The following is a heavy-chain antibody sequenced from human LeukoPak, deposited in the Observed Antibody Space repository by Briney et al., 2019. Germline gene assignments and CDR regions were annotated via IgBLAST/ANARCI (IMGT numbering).Heavy chain of an antibody. Sequence: PGRSLRLSCAVSGFTFDDYDMHWVRQAPGKGLEWVAFIRYDGSNKYYADSVKGRFTISRDNSKNTVYLQMNSLRAEDTAVYYCAKAHSSSWSWYYFDYWGQGSLVTVSS. D-gene: IGHD6-13*01. V-gene: IGHV3-30*02. J-gene: IGHJ4*02. CDR3: AKAHSSSWSWYYFDY. CDR2: IRYDGSNK. CDR1: GFTFDDYD.